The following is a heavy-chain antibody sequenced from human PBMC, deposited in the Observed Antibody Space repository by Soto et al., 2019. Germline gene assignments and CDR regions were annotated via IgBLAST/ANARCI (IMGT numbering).Heavy chain of an antibody. CDR2: ISYDGSNK. V-gene: IGHV3-30*18. D-gene: IGHD3-3*01. CDR3: AKDPSPYYDFWSGYLNGMDV. Sequence: GGSLRLSCAASGVTFSSYGMHWVRQAPGKGREWVAVISYDGSNKYYADSVKGRFTISRDNSKNTLYLQMNSLRAEDTAVYYCAKDPSPYYDFWSGYLNGMDVWGQGTTVTVSS. CDR1: GVTFSSYG. J-gene: IGHJ6*02.